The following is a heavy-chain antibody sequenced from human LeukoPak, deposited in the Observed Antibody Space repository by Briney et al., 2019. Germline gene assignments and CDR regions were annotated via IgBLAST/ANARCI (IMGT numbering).Heavy chain of an antibody. D-gene: IGHD4-17*01. CDR2: ISGSGGST. CDR1: GLTFSRYA. Sequence: GGALRLSCAASGLTFSRYAMSGVGQAPGRGLEWVSAISGSGGSTYYAAPVKGRFTICRDNSKNPLYLQMTSLRAEDTAIYYCAKAVTTVTILTWGPPKHLDYWGQGTLVTVSS. J-gene: IGHJ4*02. CDR3: AKAVTTVTILTWGPPKHLDY. V-gene: IGHV3-23*01.